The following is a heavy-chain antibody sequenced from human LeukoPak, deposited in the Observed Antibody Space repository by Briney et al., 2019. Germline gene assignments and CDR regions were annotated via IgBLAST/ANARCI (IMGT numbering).Heavy chain of an antibody. Sequence: GRSLRLSCAASGFTFSSYAMHWVRQAPGKGLEWVAVISYDGSNKYYADSVKGRFTISRDNSKNTLYLQMNSLRAEDTAVYYCARDRWELLWVFDYWGQGTLVTVSS. CDR3: ARDRWELLWVFDY. V-gene: IGHV3-30-3*01. D-gene: IGHD1-26*01. CDR1: GFTFSSYA. CDR2: ISYDGSNK. J-gene: IGHJ4*02.